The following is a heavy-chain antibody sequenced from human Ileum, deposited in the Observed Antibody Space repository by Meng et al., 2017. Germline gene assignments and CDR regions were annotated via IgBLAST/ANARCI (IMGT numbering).Heavy chain of an antibody. D-gene: IGHD2-15*01. J-gene: IGHJ4*02. Sequence: RRPQCGLRPLGPSGALPLPCVFPLASVRSGSYNWGRDRQHPGHERAWIGSAHFGGIARYNPSLKSRVPISVDTSQNHFSLKLSSVTAASTAIYYCARACSCSGDICYYLFEHWGQGTLVTVFS. CDR1: LASVRSGSYN. CDR3: ARACSCSGDICYYLFEH. V-gene: IGHV4-61*03. CDR2: AHFGGIA.